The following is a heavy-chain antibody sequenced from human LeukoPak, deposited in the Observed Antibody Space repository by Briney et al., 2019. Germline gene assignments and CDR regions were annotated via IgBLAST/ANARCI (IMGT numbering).Heavy chain of an antibody. CDR3: ASSPLNTAMRD. V-gene: IGHV4-34*01. CDR1: GGSFSGYY. D-gene: IGHD5-18*01. J-gene: IGHJ4*02. CDR2: INHSGST. Sequence: PSETLSLTCAVYGGSFSGYYWSWIRQPPGKGLEWIGEINHSGSTNYNPSLKSRVTISVDTSKNQFSLKLSSVTAADTAVYYCASSPLNTAMRDWGQRTLVTVSS.